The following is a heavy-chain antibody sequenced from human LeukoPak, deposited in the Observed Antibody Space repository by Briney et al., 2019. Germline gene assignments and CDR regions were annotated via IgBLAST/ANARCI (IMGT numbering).Heavy chain of an antibody. V-gene: IGHV3-30*18. CDR2: ITFDGSNK. CDR1: GFTFTSYG. CDR3: AKDSKRGSDYPYYFDN. D-gene: IGHD1-26*01. J-gene: IGHJ4*02. Sequence: GRTLRLSCAAAGFTFTSYGMHWVHHAPGKGLEWVAIITFDGSNKCYRDSVKGRFTISRDNSKNTLLLQMNSLRPEDTAVYYCAKDSKRGSDYPYYFDNWGQGTLVTASS.